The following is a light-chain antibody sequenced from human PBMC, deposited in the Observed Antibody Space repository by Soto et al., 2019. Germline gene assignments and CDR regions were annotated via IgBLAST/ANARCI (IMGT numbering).Light chain of an antibody. CDR1: SSDVGSYNL. CDR3: CSYAGRYV. J-gene: IGLJ1*01. CDR2: EVS. V-gene: IGLV2-23*02. Sequence: QSALTQPASVSGSPGQSITISCTGTSSDVGSYNLVSWYQQHPGKAPKLMTYEVSKRPSGVSNRFSGSKSGNTASLTISGLQAEDEADYYCCSYAGRYVFGTGTKLTVL.